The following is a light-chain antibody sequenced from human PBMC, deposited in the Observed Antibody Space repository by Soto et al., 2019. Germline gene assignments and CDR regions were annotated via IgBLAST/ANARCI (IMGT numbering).Light chain of an antibody. J-gene: IGKJ4*01. CDR3: QQRSHSPPL. V-gene: IGKV3-11*01. CDR1: QSVSSN. Sequence: EIVMTQSPGTLSLSPGETATLSCRASQSVSSNYVAWYQQKPGQAPRLLIYDASNRATGIPARFSGSGSGTDFTLTISSLEPEDFAVYYCQQRSHSPPLFGGGTKVDIK. CDR2: DAS.